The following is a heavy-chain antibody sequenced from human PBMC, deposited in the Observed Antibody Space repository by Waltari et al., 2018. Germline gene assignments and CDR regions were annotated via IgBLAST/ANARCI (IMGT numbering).Heavy chain of an antibody. CDR1: GYSMSSDYY. Sequence: QVQLQESGPGLVKPSETLSLTCAVSGYSMSSDYYWGWNRQPPGKELEWIGASYHSGYTYSNPSLKSRVTISVDTSKKQLSLKLSSVTAADTAVYYCARGLHYFDDWGQVTLVTVSS. CDR2: SYHSGYT. V-gene: IGHV4-38-2*01. CDR3: ARGLHYFDD. J-gene: IGHJ4*02.